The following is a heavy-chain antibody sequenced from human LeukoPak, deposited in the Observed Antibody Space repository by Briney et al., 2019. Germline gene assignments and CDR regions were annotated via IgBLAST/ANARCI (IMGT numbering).Heavy chain of an antibody. Sequence: GASVKVSCKASGYTFTSYGISWVRQATGQGLEWMGWISAYNGNTNYAQKLQGRVTMTTDTSTSTAYMELRSLRSDDTAVYYCARDLRQWLAAREYYFDYWGQGTLVTVSS. CDR2: ISAYNGNT. D-gene: IGHD6-19*01. CDR1: GYTFTSYG. CDR3: ARDLRQWLAAREYYFDY. V-gene: IGHV1-18*01. J-gene: IGHJ4*02.